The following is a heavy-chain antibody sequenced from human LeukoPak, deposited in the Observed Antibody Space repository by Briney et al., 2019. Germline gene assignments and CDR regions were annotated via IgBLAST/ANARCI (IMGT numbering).Heavy chain of an antibody. Sequence: GGSLRLSCAASGFTFSSYSMHWVRQAPGKGLESISAISGDGRSTYYASSVKGRFTISRDNSENTLYLQMGSLTAEDMAVYYCAREGTPGTLDYWGRGTLVTVSS. CDR2: ISGDGRST. V-gene: IGHV3-64*01. J-gene: IGHJ4*02. CDR1: GFTFSSYS. D-gene: IGHD6-13*01. CDR3: AREGTPGTLDY.